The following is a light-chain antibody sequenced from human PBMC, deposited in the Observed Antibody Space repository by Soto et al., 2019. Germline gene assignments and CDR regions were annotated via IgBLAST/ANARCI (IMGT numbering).Light chain of an antibody. CDR1: SSNIGPGFD. J-gene: IGLJ1*01. Sequence: QSVLTQPPSVSGAPGQTVAISCTGSSSNIGPGFDVHWYQQVPGTAPKLVLYGNTNRPSGVPDRFSGSRSGSSASLAITGLQAEDEADYYCQSYDSSLRGSVFGTGTKVTVL. V-gene: IGLV1-40*01. CDR2: GNT. CDR3: QSYDSSLRGSV.